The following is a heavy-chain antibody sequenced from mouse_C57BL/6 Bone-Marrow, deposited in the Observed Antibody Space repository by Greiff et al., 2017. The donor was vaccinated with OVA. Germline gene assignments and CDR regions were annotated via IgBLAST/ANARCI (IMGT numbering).Heavy chain of an antibody. CDR1: GYTFTDYY. J-gene: IGHJ1*03. CDR3: ARRAAALSVSDV. V-gene: IGHV1-19*01. CDR2: INPYNGGT. D-gene: IGHD1-2*01. Sequence: VQLQQSGPVLVKPGASVKMSCKASGYTFTDYYMNWVKQSHGKSLEWIGVINPYNGGTSYNQKFKGKATLTVDKSSSTAYMELNSLTSEDSAVDYCARRAAALSVSDVWGTGTTVTVSS.